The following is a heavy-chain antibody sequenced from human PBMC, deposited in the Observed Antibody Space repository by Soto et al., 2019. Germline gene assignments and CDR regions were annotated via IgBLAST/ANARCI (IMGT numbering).Heavy chain of an antibody. V-gene: IGHV4-4*02. D-gene: IGHD5-12*01. Sequence: QVQLQESGPGLVKPSGTLSLTCAVSGGSISSSNWWSWVRQPPGKGLEWIGEIYHSGSTNYNPSLQSRVXXXVXXSKNQFSLKLTSVTAADTAVYYCAQVNSAYDPIDYWGQGTLVTVSS. CDR1: GGSISSSNW. J-gene: IGHJ4*02. CDR3: AQVNSAYDPIDY. CDR2: IYHSGST.